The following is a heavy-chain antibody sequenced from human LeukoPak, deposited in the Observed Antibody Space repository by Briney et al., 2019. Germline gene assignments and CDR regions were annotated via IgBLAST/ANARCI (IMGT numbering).Heavy chain of an antibody. J-gene: IGHJ4*02. V-gene: IGHV1-46*01. CDR3: ARRELAGSTAYFDY. Sequence: ASVKVSCKASGYIFTTYYIHWVRQAPGQGPEWMGLINPSGGTISYAQDFQGRVTMTRDTSTSTVYMELSSLRSEDTAVYYCARRELAGSTAYFDYWGQGTLVTVSS. CDR2: INPSGGTI. CDR1: GYIFTTYY. D-gene: IGHD1-26*01.